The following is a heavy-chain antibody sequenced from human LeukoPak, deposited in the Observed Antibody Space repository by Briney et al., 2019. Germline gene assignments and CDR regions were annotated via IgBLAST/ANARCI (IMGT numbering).Heavy chain of an antibody. Sequence: ASVKVSCKASGYTFTSYGISWVRQAPGQGLEWMGWISAYNGNTNYAQKLQGRVTMTTDTSTSTAYMELGSLRSDDTAVYYCARVVFPSLTYYYDSSGYCYFDYWGQGTLVTVSS. CDR2: ISAYNGNT. D-gene: IGHD3-22*01. CDR3: ARVVFPSLTYYYDSSGYCYFDY. J-gene: IGHJ4*02. CDR1: GYTFTSYG. V-gene: IGHV1-18*01.